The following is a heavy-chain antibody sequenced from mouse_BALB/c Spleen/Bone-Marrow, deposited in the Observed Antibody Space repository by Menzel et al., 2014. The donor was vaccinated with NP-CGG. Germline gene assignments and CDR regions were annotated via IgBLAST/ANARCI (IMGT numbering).Heavy chain of an antibody. CDR1: GYTFTSYW. Sequence: QVQLQQSGAELARPGASVKLSCKASGYTFTSYWMQWLKQRPGQGLEWIGAIYPGDGDTRYTQKFKGKATLTADKSSSIAYMQLSSLASEDSAVYYFARGHYGGPLDYWGQGTSVTASS. V-gene: IGHV1-87*01. J-gene: IGHJ4*01. CDR2: IYPGDGDT. CDR3: ARGHYGGPLDY. D-gene: IGHD1-2*01.